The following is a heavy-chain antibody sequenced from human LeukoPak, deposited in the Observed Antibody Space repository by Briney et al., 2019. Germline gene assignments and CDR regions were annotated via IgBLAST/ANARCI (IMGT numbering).Heavy chain of an antibody. V-gene: IGHV1-2*04. CDR2: INPNSGGT. CDR3: ARGEQQLVRGDAFDI. Sequence: GASVKVSCKASGYTFTDYYMHWVRQAPGQGLEWMGWINPNSGGTNYAQKFQGWVTMTRDTSKNQFSLKLSSVTAADTAVYYCARGEQQLVRGDAFDIWGQGTMVTVSS. CDR1: GYTFTDYY. J-gene: IGHJ3*02. D-gene: IGHD6-13*01.